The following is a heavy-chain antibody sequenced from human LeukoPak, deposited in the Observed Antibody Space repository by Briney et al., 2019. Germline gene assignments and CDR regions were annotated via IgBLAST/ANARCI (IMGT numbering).Heavy chain of an antibody. Sequence: GGSLRLSCAASGFTFSSYGMHWVRQAPGKGLEWVAFIRYDGSNKYYADSVKGRFTISRDNSKNTLYLQTNSLRAEDTAVYYCAKDFSPGELLLGFDYWGQGTLVTVSS. CDR2: IRYDGSNK. D-gene: IGHD1-26*01. V-gene: IGHV3-30*02. CDR1: GFTFSSYG. J-gene: IGHJ4*02. CDR3: AKDFSPGELLLGFDY.